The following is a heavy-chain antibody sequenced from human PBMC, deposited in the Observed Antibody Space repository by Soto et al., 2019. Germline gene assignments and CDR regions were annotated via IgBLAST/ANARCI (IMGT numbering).Heavy chain of an antibody. CDR1: GFTFSSYA. CDR2: ISYDGSNK. V-gene: IGHV3-30-3*01. D-gene: IGHD6-19*01. J-gene: IGHJ4*02. Sequence: QVQLVESGGGVVQPGRSLRLSCAASGFTFSSYAMHWVRQAPGKGLEWVAVISYDGSNKYYADSVKGRFTISRDNSKNTLYLQMNSLRAEDTAVDYCARASSGWMIDYWGQGTLVTVSS. CDR3: ARASSGWMIDY.